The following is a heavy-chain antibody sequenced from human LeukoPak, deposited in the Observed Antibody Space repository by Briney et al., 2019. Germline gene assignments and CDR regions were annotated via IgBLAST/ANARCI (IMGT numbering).Heavy chain of an antibody. CDR3: AKPQHRWELLITENGDY. J-gene: IGHJ4*02. Sequence: GGSLRLSCAASGFTFSSYGMHWVRPAPGKGLEWVAVISYDGSNKYYADSVKGRFTISRDNSKNTLYLQMNSLRAEDTAVYYCAKPQHRWELLITENGDYWGQGTLVTVSS. CDR2: ISYDGSNK. CDR1: GFTFSSYG. D-gene: IGHD1-26*01. V-gene: IGHV3-30*18.